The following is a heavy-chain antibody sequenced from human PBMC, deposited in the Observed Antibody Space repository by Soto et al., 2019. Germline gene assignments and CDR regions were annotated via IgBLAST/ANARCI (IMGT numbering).Heavy chain of an antibody. CDR2: ISYDGSNK. V-gene: IGHV3-30*18. J-gene: IGHJ6*02. CDR1: GFTFSSYG. Sequence: QVQLVESGGGVVQPGRSLRLSCAASGFTFSSYGMHWVRQAPGKGLEWEAVISYDGSNKYYADSVKGRFTISRDNSKNTLYLQMNSLRAEDTAVYYCAKGYSPYGMDVWGQGTTVTVSS. CDR3: AKGYSPYGMDV. D-gene: IGHD1-1*01.